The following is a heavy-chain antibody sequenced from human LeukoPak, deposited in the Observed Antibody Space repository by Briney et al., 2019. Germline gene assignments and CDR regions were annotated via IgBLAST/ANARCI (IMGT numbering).Heavy chain of an antibody. J-gene: IGHJ6*02. CDR1: GGSFSGYY. CDR3: ARGLRVLAAITSYYYGMDV. V-gene: IGHV4-34*01. D-gene: IGHD2-15*01. Sequence: SETLSLTCAVYGGSFSGYYWSWIRQPPGKGLEWIGEINHSGSTNYNPSLKSRVTISVDTSKNQFSLKLSSVTAADTAVYYCARGLRVLAAITSYYYGMDVWGQGTTVTVSS. CDR2: INHSGST.